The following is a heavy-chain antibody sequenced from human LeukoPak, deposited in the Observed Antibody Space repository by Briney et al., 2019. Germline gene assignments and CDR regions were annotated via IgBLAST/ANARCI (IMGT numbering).Heavy chain of an antibody. J-gene: IGHJ4*02. Sequence: GGSLRLSCAASGITFSSYGMSWVRQAPGKGLEWVSAISGSGGSTYYADSVKGRFTISRDNSKNTLYLQMNSLRAEDTAVYYCAKGSFITMIVVVINCYFDYWGQGTLVTVSS. CDR3: AKGSFITMIVVVINCYFDY. V-gene: IGHV3-23*01. CDR1: GITFSSYG. D-gene: IGHD3-22*01. CDR2: ISGSGGST.